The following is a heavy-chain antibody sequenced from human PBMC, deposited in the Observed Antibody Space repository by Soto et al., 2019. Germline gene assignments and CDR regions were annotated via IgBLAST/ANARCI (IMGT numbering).Heavy chain of an antibody. Sequence: GGSLRLSCAVPDFTFNNVWMNWVRQAPGKGLEWVGHIKSKTDGGATDYAAPVKGRFTISRDDSKNTLYLQMNSLKTEDTAVYYCTTGRMDYCYYGLDVWGQGTTVTVSS. V-gene: IGHV3-15*07. CDR3: TTGRMDYCYYGLDV. D-gene: IGHD2-15*01. CDR1: DFTFNNVW. CDR2: IKSKTDGGAT. J-gene: IGHJ6*02.